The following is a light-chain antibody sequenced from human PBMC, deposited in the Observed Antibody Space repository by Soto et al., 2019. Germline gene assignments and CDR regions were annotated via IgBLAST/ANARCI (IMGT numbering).Light chain of an antibody. Sequence: DIQMTQSPSTLPASVGDRVTFTCRASQSISTCWAWFQQKPGKAPKLRIYKASYLEGAVPSRFSGSVSGTEFTLPISSLQPDDFATYYCQQYESYPITFGQGTRLEIK. V-gene: IGKV1-5*03. CDR3: QQYESYPIT. CDR2: KAS. J-gene: IGKJ5*01. CDR1: QSISTC.